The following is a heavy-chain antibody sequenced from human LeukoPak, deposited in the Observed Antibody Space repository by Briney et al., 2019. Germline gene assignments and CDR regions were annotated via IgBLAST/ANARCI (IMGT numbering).Heavy chain of an antibody. J-gene: IGHJ4*02. D-gene: IGHD1-1*01. V-gene: IGHV1-8*01. CDR2: MNPNSGNT. CDR1: GYTFTSYD. Sequence: ASVKVSCKASGYTFTSYDINWVRQATGQGLEWMGWMNPNSGNTDYAQKFQGRVTITRNTSISTAYMELSSLRSEDTAVYYCARSWRNEGIDYWGQGTLVTVSS. CDR3: ARSWRNEGIDY.